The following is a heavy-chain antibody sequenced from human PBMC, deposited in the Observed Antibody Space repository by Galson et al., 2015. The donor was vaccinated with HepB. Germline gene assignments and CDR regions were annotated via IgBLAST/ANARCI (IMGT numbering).Heavy chain of an antibody. Sequence: SVKVSCKASGYMFTSYGISWVRQAPGQGLEWMGWISAYNGETKYPQKVQGRVTVTIDISTSTAYMELRSLKSDDTAVYYCARDRGGLRFLEWSFPGDYWGQGTLVTVSS. V-gene: IGHV1-18*01. CDR3: ARDRGGLRFLEWSFPGDY. D-gene: IGHD3-3*01. CDR1: GYMFTSYG. CDR2: ISAYNGET. J-gene: IGHJ4*02.